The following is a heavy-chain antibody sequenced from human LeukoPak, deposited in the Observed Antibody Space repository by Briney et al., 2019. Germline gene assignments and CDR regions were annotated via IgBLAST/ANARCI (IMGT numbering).Heavy chain of an antibody. V-gene: IGHV3-21*01. Sequence: GGSLRLSCAASGFTFSSYSMNWVRQAPGKGLEWVSSISSSSSYIYYADSVKGRFTISRDNAKNSLYLQMNSLRAEDTAVYYCARGITMVRGVISYYFDYWGQGTLVIVSS. CDR2: ISSSSSYI. D-gene: IGHD3-10*01. J-gene: IGHJ4*02. CDR1: GFTFSSYS. CDR3: ARGITMVRGVISYYFDY.